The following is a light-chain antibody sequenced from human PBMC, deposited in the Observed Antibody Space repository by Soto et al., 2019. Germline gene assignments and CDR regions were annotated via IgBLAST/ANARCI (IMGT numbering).Light chain of an antibody. CDR3: CSYAGSSYV. CDR2: DVN. V-gene: IGLV2-11*01. J-gene: IGLJ1*01. CDR1: SSDVGGYNY. Sequence: QSVLTQPRSVSGSPGQSVTISCTGTSSDVGGYNYVSWYQQHPGKAPKLMIYDVNKRPSGVPDRFSGSKSDNTASLTISGLQAEDEADYYCCSYAGSSYVFGAGTKVPS.